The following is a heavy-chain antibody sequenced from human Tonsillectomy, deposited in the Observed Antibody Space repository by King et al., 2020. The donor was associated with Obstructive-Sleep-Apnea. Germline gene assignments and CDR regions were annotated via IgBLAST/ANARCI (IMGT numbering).Heavy chain of an antibody. J-gene: IGHJ6*02. Sequence: QLQESGPGLVKPSETLSLTCTVSGGSISNSSYYWDWIRQPPGKGLEWIGSIYYSGSTYYNPSLKSRVTISVDTSKNQFSLKLSSVTAADTAVYYCARGAPPPYYYGMDVWGQGTTVAVSS. CDR1: GGSISNSSYY. CDR2: IYYSGST. V-gene: IGHV4-39*07. CDR3: ARGAPPPYYYGMDV.